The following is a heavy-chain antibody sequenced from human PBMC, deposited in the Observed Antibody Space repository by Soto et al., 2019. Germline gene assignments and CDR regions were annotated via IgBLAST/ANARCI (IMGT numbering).Heavy chain of an antibody. Sequence: SVKVSCKASGGTFSSYAISWVRQAPGQGLEWMGGIIPIFGTANYAQKFQGRVTITADESTSTAYMELSSLRSEDTAVYYCARGRSGELNYYGMDVWGQGTTVTVSS. D-gene: IGHD1-1*01. CDR2: IIPIFGTA. V-gene: IGHV1-69*13. CDR1: GGTFSSYA. CDR3: ARGRSGELNYYGMDV. J-gene: IGHJ6*02.